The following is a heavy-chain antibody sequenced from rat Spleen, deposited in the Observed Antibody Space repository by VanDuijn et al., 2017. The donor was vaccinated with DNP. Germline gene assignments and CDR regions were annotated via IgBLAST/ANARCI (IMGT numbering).Heavy chain of an antibody. CDR3: ARRGYYGSYWYFDF. J-gene: IGHJ1*01. V-gene: IGHV5S23*01. D-gene: IGHD1-6*01. Sequence: EVQLVESGGGLVQPGNSLKLSCAASGFTFSNYDMAWVRQAPTKGLEWVASISTSGGSTYYRDSVKGRFTVSSDNAKSTLYLQMDSLRSEDTATYYCARRGYYGSYWYFDFWGPGTMVTVSS. CDR2: ISTSGGST. CDR1: GFTFSNYD.